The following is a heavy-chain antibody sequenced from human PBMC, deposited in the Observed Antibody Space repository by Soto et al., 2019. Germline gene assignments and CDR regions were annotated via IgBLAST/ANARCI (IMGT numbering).Heavy chain of an antibody. CDR3: ATGQQWLVLSTFYY. D-gene: IGHD6-19*01. J-gene: IGHJ4*02. V-gene: IGHV1-24*01. Sequence: ASVKVSCKVSGYTLTELSMHWVRQAPGKGLEWMGGFDPEDGETIYAQKFQGRVTRTEGTSTDTAYMELSSLRSEDTAVYYYATGQQWLVLSTFYYWGQGTLVTVSS. CDR2: FDPEDGET. CDR1: GYTLTELS.